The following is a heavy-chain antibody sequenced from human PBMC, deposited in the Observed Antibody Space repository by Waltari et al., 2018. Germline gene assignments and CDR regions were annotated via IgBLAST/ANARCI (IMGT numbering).Heavy chain of an antibody. CDR1: GFTFDDSA. V-gene: IGHV3-9*03. J-gene: IGHJ3*02. Sequence: EVQLVESGGGLVQPGRSLRLSCAASGFTFDDSAMHWVRQAPGKGLEWVSGISWNSGSIGYADSVKGRFTISRDNAKNSLYLQMNSLRAEDMALYYCAKGNLASGGAFDIWGQGTMVTVSS. CDR3: AKGNLASGGAFDI. CDR2: ISWNSGSI.